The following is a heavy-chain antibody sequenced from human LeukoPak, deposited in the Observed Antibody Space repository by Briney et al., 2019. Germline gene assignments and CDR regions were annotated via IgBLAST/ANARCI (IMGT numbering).Heavy chain of an antibody. J-gene: IGHJ4*02. CDR2: INWNGGST. CDR3: ASAGLTYGSGSYFVY. CDR1: GFPFDDYG. Sequence: PGGSLRLPCAASGFPFDDYGMTWVRQAPGKGLEWVSGINWNGGSTGYADSVKGRFTISRDNAKNSLYLQMNSLRAEDTALYYCASAGLTYGSGSYFVYWGQGTLVTVSS. D-gene: IGHD3-10*01. V-gene: IGHV3-20*04.